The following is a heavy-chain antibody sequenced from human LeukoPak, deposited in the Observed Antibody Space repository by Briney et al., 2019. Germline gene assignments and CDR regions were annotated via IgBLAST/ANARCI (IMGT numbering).Heavy chain of an antibody. CDR1: GFTFSSHG. D-gene: IGHD3-3*01. J-gene: IGHJ6*02. V-gene: IGHV3-21*06. CDR2: ISGLSSYI. CDR3: AKVNNDLNGMDV. Sequence: GGSLRLSCAASGFTFSSHGMNWVRQAPGKGLEWVSSISGLSSYIYYADSVKGRFTISRDNAKNSLHLQMNSLRAEDTAVYYCAKVNNDLNGMDVWGQGTTVTVSS.